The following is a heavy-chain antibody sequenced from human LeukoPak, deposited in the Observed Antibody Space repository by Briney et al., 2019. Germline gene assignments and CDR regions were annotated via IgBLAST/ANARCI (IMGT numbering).Heavy chain of an antibody. CDR3: ATQRGSYLWGTDFDY. CDR1: GYIFTTYF. D-gene: IGHD3-16*01. J-gene: IGHJ4*02. CDR2: INPNSGDT. Sequence: GASVKVSCKASGYIFTTYFIHWVRQAPGQGLEWMGWINPNSGDTKYAQKFQGRVTMTRDTSISTAYMELSRLRSDDTAVYYCATQRGSYLWGTDFDYWGQGTLVTVSS. V-gene: IGHV1-2*02.